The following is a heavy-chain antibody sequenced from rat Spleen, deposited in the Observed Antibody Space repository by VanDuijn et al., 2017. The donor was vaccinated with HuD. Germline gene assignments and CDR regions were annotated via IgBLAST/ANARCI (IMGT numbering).Heavy chain of an antibody. D-gene: IGHD1-1*01. CDR1: GFTFSDYN. CDR3: ARHGTINTMVRYYFDY. J-gene: IGHJ2*01. V-gene: IGHV5-25*01. Sequence: EVQLVESGGGLVQPGRSLKLSCAASGFTFSDYNMAWVRQAPGKGLEWVSSVSSDGVNTYYPDSVKGRFTISRDNAKSTLYLQVDGLRSEDTASYYCARHGTINTMVRYYFDYWGQGDMVTVSS. CDR2: VSSDGVNT.